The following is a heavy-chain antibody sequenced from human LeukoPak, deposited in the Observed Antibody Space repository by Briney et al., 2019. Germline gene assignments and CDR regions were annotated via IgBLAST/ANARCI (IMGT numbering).Heavy chain of an antibody. D-gene: IGHD3-10*01. CDR2: ISAYNGKT. CDR3: AREEKRITMIRGMGF. CDR1: GYMFASYG. Sequence: ASVNVSCETSGYMFASYGLSWVRQAPGQGLEWMGWISAYNGKTNYAQKFQGRFTMTTDTSTSTAYMELKSLRSDDTAVYFCAREEKRITMIRGMGFWGQGTLVTVSS. V-gene: IGHV1-18*01. J-gene: IGHJ4*02.